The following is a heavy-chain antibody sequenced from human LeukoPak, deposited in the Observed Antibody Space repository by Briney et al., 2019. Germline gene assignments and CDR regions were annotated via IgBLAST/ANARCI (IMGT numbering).Heavy chain of an antibody. CDR3: AKDSGGCSNDY. CDR2: IRSDGNKK. D-gene: IGHD6-19*01. V-gene: IGHV3-30*02. Sequence: GGSLRLSCAASGFSFSSYGMHWVRQAPGKGLEWVAFIRSDGNKKDYADSVKGRFTVSRDNSQDTMHLQMNSLRAEDTAVYYCAKDSGGCSNDYWGQGTLVTVSS. CDR1: GFSFSSYG. J-gene: IGHJ4*02.